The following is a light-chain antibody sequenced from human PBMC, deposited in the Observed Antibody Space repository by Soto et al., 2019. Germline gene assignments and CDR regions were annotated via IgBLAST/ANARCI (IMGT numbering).Light chain of an antibody. CDR2: EAS. CDR3: CSNAGSSTYV. J-gene: IGLJ1*01. Sequence: QSALTQPASVSGSPGQSITISCTGTSSDVGSHNLVSWYQQYPGKAPKLIISEASKRPSGVSNRFSGSKSGSTASLTISGLQAEDEADYYCCSNAGSSTYVFGTGTKLTVL. CDR1: SSDVGSHNL. V-gene: IGLV2-23*01.